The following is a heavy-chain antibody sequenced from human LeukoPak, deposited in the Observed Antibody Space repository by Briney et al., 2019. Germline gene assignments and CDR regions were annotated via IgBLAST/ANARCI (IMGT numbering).Heavy chain of an antibody. V-gene: IGHV3-9*01. CDR3: IKDMGFDLLKDAFHV. D-gene: IGHD3-9*01. CDR1: GFSLDDYA. CDR2: ISWDSGSQ. J-gene: IGHJ3*01. Sequence: PGRSLRLSCVGSGFSLDDYAMHWVRQVPGKGLEWVSSISWDSGSQAYADSVRGRFTISRDNAKISLYLQMKSLRPDHTSFDYCIKDMGFDLLKDAFHVWGQGTLVTVSS.